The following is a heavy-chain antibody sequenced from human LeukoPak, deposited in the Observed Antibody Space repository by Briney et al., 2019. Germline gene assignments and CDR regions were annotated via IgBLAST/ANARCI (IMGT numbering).Heavy chain of an antibody. CDR2: MSHSGST. CDR3: VRDWAYCGGDCYPGY. V-gene: IGHV4-38-2*02. D-gene: IGHD2-21*02. J-gene: IGHJ4*02. CDR1: GYSISRGFY. Sequence: SETLSLTCVVSGYSISRGFYWGWIRQPPGKGLEWIGSMSHSGSTYYNPSLKSRLTISVDTSKNQFSLNLRSVTAADTAVYYCVRDWAYCGGDCYPGYWGQGTLVTVSS.